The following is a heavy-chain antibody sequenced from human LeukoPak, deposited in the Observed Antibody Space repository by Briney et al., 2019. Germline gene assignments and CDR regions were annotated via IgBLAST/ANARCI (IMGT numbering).Heavy chain of an antibody. D-gene: IGHD3-22*01. V-gene: IGHV4-39*01. J-gene: IGHJ4*02. CDR3: ARYWGPYDNSGAYFDY. CDR1: GGSISSSSYY. Sequence: PSETLSLTCTVSGGSISSSSYYWGWIRQPPGKGLEWIGSISYSGSTYYNPSLKSRVTISVDTSKNQFSLKLSSVTAADTAMYYCARYWGPYDNSGAYFDYWGQGTLVTVSS. CDR2: ISYSGST.